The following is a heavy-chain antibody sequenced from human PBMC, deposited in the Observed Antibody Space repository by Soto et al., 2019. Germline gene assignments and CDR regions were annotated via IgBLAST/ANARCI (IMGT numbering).Heavy chain of an antibody. J-gene: IGHJ4*02. Sequence: SETLPLSCAVSGGTISSRGDSWSWNQQPPGKGLEWIGYIYHSGSTYYNQSLKSRVTISVDTSTNQLSLKLKSVTAADTAVYFCARHGAWAPLDWGQGTLVTVSS. CDR2: IYHSGST. D-gene: IGHD3-16*01. V-gene: IGHV4-30-2*05. CDR1: GGTISSRGDS. CDR3: ARHGAWAPLD.